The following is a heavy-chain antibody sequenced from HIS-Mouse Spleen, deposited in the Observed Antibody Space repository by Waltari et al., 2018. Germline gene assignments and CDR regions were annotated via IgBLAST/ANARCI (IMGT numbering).Heavy chain of an antibody. Sequence: QVQLVESGGGVVQPGRSLRLSCAASGFTFSSYGMHWVRQAPGKGVEWVAWISYVGSNKDYAESVKGRFTISRDNSKNTLYLKMNSLRAEDTAVYYCSKDRGSPLYFDYWGQGTLVTVSS. V-gene: IGHV3-30*18. CDR1: GFTFSSYG. D-gene: IGHD1-26*01. CDR3: SKDRGSPLYFDY. CDR2: ISYVGSNK. J-gene: IGHJ4*02.